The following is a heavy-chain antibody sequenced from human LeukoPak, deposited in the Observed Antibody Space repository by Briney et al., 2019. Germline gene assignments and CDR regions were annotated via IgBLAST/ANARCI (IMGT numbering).Heavy chain of an antibody. V-gene: IGHV4-34*01. Sequence: PSETLSLTCAVYGGSFSGYHSSWIRQPPGKGLEWIGEINHRGSTNYNPSLKSRVTMSVDTSKNQFSLKLSSVTAADTAVYYCARGRGAARFVTIEFDYWGQGALVTVSS. D-gene: IGHD6-6*01. CDR2: INHRGST. J-gene: IGHJ4*02. CDR1: GGSFSGYH. CDR3: ARGRGAARFVTIEFDY.